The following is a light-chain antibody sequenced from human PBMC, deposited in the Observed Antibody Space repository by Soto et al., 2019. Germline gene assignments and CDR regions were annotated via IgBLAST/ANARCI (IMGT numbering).Light chain of an antibody. CDR3: QVWDSSSDHYF. CDR1: NIGSKS. V-gene: IGLV3-21*04. Sequence: SYELTQPPSVSVARGKTARITCGGNNIGSKSVHWYQQKPGQAPVLVIYYDSDRPSGIPERFSGSNSGNTATLTISRVEAGDEGDYYCQVWDSSSDHYFFGTGTKVTVL. J-gene: IGLJ1*01. CDR2: YDS.